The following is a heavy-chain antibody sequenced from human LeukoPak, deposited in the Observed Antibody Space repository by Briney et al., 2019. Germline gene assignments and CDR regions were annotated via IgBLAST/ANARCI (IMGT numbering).Heavy chain of an antibody. V-gene: IGHV4-34*01. CDR3: ARTGWDYYDSSGGIMDV. CDR1: GGSFSGYY. D-gene: IGHD3-22*01. CDR2: INHSGST. J-gene: IGHJ6*03. Sequence: PSETLSLTCAVYGGSFSGYYWSWIRQPPGKGLEWIGEINHSGSTNYNPSLKSRVTISVDTSKNRFSLKLSSVTAADTAVYYCARTGWDYYDSSGGIMDVWGKGTTVTVSS.